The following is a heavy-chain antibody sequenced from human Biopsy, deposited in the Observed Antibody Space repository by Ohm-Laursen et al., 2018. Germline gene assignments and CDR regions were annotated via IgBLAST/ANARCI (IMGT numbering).Heavy chain of an antibody. CDR2: TYYRSKWYN. D-gene: IGHD3-22*01. CDR3: ARDTIGYDSSGYYYGDGFDM. Sequence: SQTLSLTCVLSGDSVSSNSAAWNWIRQSPSRGLEWLGRTYYRSKWYNDYAVSVKSRITINPDTSKNQFSLQLNSVTPEDTAVYYCARDTIGYDSSGYYYGDGFDMWGQGTMVTVSS. V-gene: IGHV6-1*01. J-gene: IGHJ3*02. CDR1: GDSVSSNSAA.